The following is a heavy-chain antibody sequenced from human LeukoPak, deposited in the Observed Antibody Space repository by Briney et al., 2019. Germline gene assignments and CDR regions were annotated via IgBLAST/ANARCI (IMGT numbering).Heavy chain of an antibody. CDR3: ARDEGEIAARPDFDY. D-gene: IGHD6-6*01. V-gene: IGHV1-2*02. J-gene: IGHJ4*02. CDR1: GYTFTGYY. Sequence: GASVKVSCKASGYTFTGYYMHWVRQAPGQGLEWMGWINPNSGGTNYAQKFQGRVTMTRDTSISTVYMELSRLRSDDTAVYYCARDEGEIAARPDFDYWGQGTLVTVSS. CDR2: INPNSGGT.